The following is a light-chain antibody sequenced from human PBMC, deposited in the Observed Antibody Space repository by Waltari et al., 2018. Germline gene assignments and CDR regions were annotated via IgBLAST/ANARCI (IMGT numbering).Light chain of an antibody. CDR1: QSVIKY. V-gene: IGKV3-20*01. CDR2: HAS. Sequence: VLTQSAGTLSLSPGERATLPFRARQSVIKYLAWYQQKPGRAPRLLIYHASTRATGIPDRFSGSGSGTDFSLTISRLEPEDFAVYYCQKYDSLLATFGQGTRVEIK. CDR3: QKYDSLLAT. J-gene: IGKJ1*01.